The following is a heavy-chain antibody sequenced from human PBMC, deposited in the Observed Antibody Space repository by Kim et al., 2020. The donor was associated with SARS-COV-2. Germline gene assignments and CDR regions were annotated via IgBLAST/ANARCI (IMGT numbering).Heavy chain of an antibody. CDR3: ARNARYERFDL. V-gene: IGHV3-7*01. CDR2: VKLDGSEK. Sequence: GGSLRLSCAASGFSFSVYWMNWVRQAPGKGLEWVASVKLDGSEKYYVDAVKGRFTISRDNADNSLWLQMNSLRGDDTAVYYCARNARYERFDLWGQGTLV. CDR1: GFSFSVYW. J-gene: IGHJ4*02. D-gene: IGHD5-12*01.